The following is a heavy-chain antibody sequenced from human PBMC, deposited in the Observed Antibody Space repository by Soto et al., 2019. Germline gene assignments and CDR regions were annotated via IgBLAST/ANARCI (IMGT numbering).Heavy chain of an antibody. CDR2: ISNYNGNT. CDR1: GYTFTAYG. V-gene: IGHV1-18*01. Sequence: QVQLVQSGTEMKKPGASVKVSCKASGYTFTAYGINWVRQAPGQGLEWMGWISNYNGNTNYAQRCMGRVTMTTDTSTTTAYMELRSLRSDDTAVYYCTRTHGELRGSGSNEYWGQGTLVTVSS. CDR3: TRTHGELRGSGSNEY. D-gene: IGHD3-10*01. J-gene: IGHJ4*02.